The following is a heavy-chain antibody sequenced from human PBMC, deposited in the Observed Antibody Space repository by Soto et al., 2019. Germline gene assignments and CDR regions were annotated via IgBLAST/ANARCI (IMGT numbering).Heavy chain of an antibody. V-gene: IGHV4-59*01. D-gene: IGHD5-12*01. CDR2: IYYSGST. CDR1: GGSISSYY. J-gene: IGHJ6*02. Sequence: SETLSLTCTVSGGSISSYYWSWIRQPPGKGLEWIGYIYYSGSTNYNPSLKSRVTISVDTSKNQFSLKPSSVTAADTAVYYCASSTVGYSTRVYFYYYGMDVWGQGTTVTVSS. CDR3: ASSTVGYSTRVYFYYYGMDV.